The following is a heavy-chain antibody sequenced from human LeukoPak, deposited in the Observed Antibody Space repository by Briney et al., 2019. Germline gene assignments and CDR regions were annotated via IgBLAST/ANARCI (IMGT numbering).Heavy chain of an antibody. CDR2: IIPIFGTA. CDR3: ARVPYYYYGMDV. CDR1: GGTFISYA. Sequence: SVKVSCKASGGTFISYAISWVRQAPGQGLEWMGGIIPIFGTANYAQKFQGRVTITADESTSTAYMELSSLRSEDTAVYYCARVPYYYYGMDVWGQGTTVTVSS. V-gene: IGHV1-69*13. J-gene: IGHJ6*02.